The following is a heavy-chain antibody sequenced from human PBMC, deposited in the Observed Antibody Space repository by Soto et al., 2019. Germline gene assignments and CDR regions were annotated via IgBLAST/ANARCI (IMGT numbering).Heavy chain of an antibody. Sequence: PSETLSLTXTVSGGSVSSGSYYWSWIRQPPGKGLEWIGYIYYSGSTNYNPSLKSRVTISVDTSKNQFSLKLSSVTAADTAVYYRARWGYGGSGSYGAFDIWGQGTMVTVSS. V-gene: IGHV4-61*01. CDR2: IYYSGST. CDR1: GGSVSSGSYY. J-gene: IGHJ3*02. D-gene: IGHD3-10*01. CDR3: ARWGYGGSGSYGAFDI.